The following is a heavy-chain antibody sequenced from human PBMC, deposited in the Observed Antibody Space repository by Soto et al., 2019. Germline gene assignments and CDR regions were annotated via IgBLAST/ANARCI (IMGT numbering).Heavy chain of an antibody. CDR2: ISYDDGKNK. CDR3: ARDKRDPYGDYVDY. CDR1: GFTFSDYA. V-gene: IGHV3-30*04. Sequence: GGSLRLSCAASGFTFSDYAMHWVRQAPGKGLEWVSVISYDDGKNKYYADSVKGRFTISRDNSKSTLYLQMNSLRAEDTAVYYCARDKRDPYGDYVDYSGQGTLVTVSS. J-gene: IGHJ4*02. D-gene: IGHD4-17*01.